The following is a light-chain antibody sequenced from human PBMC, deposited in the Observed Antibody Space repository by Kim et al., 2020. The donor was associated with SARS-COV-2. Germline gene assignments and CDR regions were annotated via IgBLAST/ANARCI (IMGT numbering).Light chain of an antibody. J-gene: IGKJ1*01. CDR3: QQSYDTPTT. Sequence: DIQMTQSPSSLSASVGDRVSITCRASETISTYLNWYQHKPGKAPTLLIYAASHLQRGVPSRFTASGSGTDFTLTITSLQPEDVATYYCQQSYDTPTTFGQGTKVDIK. V-gene: IGKV1-39*01. CDR1: ETISTY. CDR2: AAS.